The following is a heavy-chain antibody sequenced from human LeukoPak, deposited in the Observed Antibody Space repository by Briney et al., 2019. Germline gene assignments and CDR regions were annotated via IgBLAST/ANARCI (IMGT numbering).Heavy chain of an antibody. CDR1: GYTFTGYY. D-gene: IGHD3-10*01. V-gene: IGHV1-2*02. Sequence: ASVKVSCTASGYTFTGYYMHWVRQAPGQGLEWMGWINPNSGGTNYAQKFQGRVTMTRDTSISTAYMELSRLRSDDTAVYYCARDRSITMVRGALGYWGQGTLVTVSS. CDR2: INPNSGGT. CDR3: ARDRSITMVRGALGY. J-gene: IGHJ4*02.